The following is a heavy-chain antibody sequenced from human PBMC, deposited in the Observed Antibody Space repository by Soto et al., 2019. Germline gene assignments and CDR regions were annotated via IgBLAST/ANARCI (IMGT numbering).Heavy chain of an antibody. CDR3: ARDLGQQLAQGNWFDP. V-gene: IGHV4-31*03. J-gene: IGHJ5*02. D-gene: IGHD6-13*01. Sequence: SETLSLTCTVSGGSISSGGYYWCWIHQHPGKGLEWIGYIYYSGSTYYNPSLKSRVTISVDTSKNQFSLKLSSVTAADTAVYYCARDLGQQLAQGNWFDPWGQGTLVTVSS. CDR2: IYYSGST. CDR1: GGSISSGGYY.